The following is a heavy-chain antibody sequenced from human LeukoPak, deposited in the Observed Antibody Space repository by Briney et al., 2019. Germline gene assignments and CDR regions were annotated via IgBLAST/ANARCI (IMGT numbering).Heavy chain of an antibody. V-gene: IGHV4-59*01. Sequence: SETLSLTCTVSGGSISSYYWSWIRQPPGKGLEWIGYIYYSGSTNYNPSLKSRVTISVDTSKNQFSLKLSSVTAADTAVYYCASFLEYSSSWGWGSAFDIWGQGTLVTASS. J-gene: IGHJ3*02. CDR1: GGSISSYY. CDR3: ASFLEYSSSWGWGSAFDI. D-gene: IGHD6-6*01. CDR2: IYYSGST.